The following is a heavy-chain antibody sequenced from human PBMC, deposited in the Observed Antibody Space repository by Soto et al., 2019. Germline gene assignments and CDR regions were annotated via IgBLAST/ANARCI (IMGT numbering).Heavy chain of an antibody. V-gene: IGHV5-51*01. CDR3: ITRGYDGYDLNFLH. J-gene: IGHJ4*02. CDR1: GYNFANYW. D-gene: IGHD5-12*01. Sequence: PGYSLKISCNXSGYNFANYWIGSVREMSGKGLEWMGIIRPSNSDTQYSPTFQGQVTISADKSISTAYLQWASLKASDTAMYYCITRGYDGYDLNFLHGGQGTQVTVSS. CDR2: IRPSNSDT.